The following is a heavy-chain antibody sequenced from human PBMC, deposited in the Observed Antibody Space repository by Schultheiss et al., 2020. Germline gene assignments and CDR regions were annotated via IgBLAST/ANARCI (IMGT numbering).Heavy chain of an antibody. Sequence: GGSLRLSCAASGFTFSSYAMSWVRQAPGKGLEWVGVISSDGSNKYYADSVKGRFTISRDNSKNSLYLQVNSLRAEDMTVYYCTTITVTSTHSDYWGQGTLVNVYS. CDR2: ISSDGSNK. CDR3: TTITVTSTHSDY. J-gene: IGHJ4*02. D-gene: IGHD4-11*01. V-gene: IGHV3-30*03. CDR1: GFTFSSYA.